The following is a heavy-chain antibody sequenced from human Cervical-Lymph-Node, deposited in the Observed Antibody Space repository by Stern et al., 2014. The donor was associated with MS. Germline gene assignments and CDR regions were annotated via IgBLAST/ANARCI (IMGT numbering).Heavy chain of an antibody. V-gene: IGHV5-51*01. CDR3: ARHVQGFDY. J-gene: IGHJ4*02. CDR2: IYPYGSDT. CDR1: GYSFTIYY. Sequence: EVQLVESGAEVKKPGESLKISCKLSGYSFTIYYIAWVRQMPGKVLEWMGVIYPYGSDTTYSPSFQGQVTISADKSITTAYLQWSSLRASDTAMYYCARHVQGFDYWGQGTLVTVSS.